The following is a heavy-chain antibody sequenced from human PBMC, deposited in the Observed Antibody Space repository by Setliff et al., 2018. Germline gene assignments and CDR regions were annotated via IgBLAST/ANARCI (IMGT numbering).Heavy chain of an antibody. J-gene: IGHJ6*03. CDR3: ARMTGFFYVDA. Sequence: SETLSLTCAVYGGSFSGNYWTWIRQSPGQGLEWIGEINHNGNTNYSPSLKSRVTISVDTSKNQFSLTLTSVTAADTAVYYCARMTGFFYVDAWGKGTTVTVSS. CDR1: GGSFSGNY. V-gene: IGHV4-34*01. D-gene: IGHD3-3*01. CDR2: INHNGNT.